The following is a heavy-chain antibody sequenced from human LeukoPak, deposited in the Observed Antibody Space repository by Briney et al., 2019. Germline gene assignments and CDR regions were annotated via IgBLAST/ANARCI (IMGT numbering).Heavy chain of an antibody. Sequence: PGGSLKLSCAASGFTSSGSAMHWVRQASGKGLEWVGRIRSKANSYATAYAASVKGRFTISRDDSKNTAYLQMNSLKTEDTAVYYCTRHGDIVVVPAAISYYYYGMDVWGKGTTVTVSS. J-gene: IGHJ6*04. CDR2: IRSKANSYAT. V-gene: IGHV3-73*01. CDR3: TRHGDIVVVPAAISYYYYGMDV. D-gene: IGHD2-2*01. CDR1: GFTSSGSA.